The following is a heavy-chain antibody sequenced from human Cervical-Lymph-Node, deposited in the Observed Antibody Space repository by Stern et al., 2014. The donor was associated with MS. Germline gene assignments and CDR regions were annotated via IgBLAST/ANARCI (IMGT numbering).Heavy chain of an antibody. CDR2: INHNGSGT. D-gene: IGHD3-16*01. J-gene: IGHJ4*02. CDR3: ARGVGDY. V-gene: IGHV3-74*02. Sequence: EVQLVESGGGLVQPGGSLRLSCAASGFTFSSYWMHWVRQSPEKGLFWVSQINHNGSGTSYAASVKGRFSISRDNTKNMLYLRMTSLRAEDTAVYYCARGVGDYWGQGARVTVSS. CDR1: GFTFSSYW.